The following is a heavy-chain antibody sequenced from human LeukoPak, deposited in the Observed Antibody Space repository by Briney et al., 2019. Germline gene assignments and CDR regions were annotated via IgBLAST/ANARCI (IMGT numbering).Heavy chain of an antibody. CDR2: INPSGGST. Sequence: ASVKVSCKASGYTFTSYYMHWVRQAPGQGLEWMGIINPSGGSTNYAQKFQGRVTMTRDTSKSTVYMELRSLRSDDTAVYYCASRYYYDSSGLYYYMDVWGKGTTVTVSS. D-gene: IGHD3-22*01. CDR1: GYTFTSYY. J-gene: IGHJ6*03. V-gene: IGHV1-46*01. CDR3: ASRYYYDSSGLYYYMDV.